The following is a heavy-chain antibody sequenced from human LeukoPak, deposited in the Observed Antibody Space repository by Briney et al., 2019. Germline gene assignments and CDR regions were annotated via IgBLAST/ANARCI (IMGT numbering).Heavy chain of an antibody. CDR3: ARGDASSGYYSDYYFDY. V-gene: IGHV1-69*04. D-gene: IGHD3-22*01. J-gene: IGHJ4*02. Sequence: GASVKVSCKASGYTFTTYAISWVRQAPGQGLEWMGRIIPILGIANYAQKFQGRVTITADKSTSTAYMELSSLRSEDTAVYYCARGDASSGYYSDYYFDYWGQGTLVTVSS. CDR2: IIPILGIA. CDR1: GYTFTTYA.